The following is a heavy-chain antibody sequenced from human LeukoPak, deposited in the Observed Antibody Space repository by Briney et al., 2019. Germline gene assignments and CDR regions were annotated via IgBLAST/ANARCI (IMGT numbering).Heavy chain of an antibody. D-gene: IGHD5-18*01. CDR3: ATVAAHGYSYGT. Sequence: ASVKVSCKVSGYTFTDYYMHWVQQAPGKGLEWMGLVDPEDGETIYAEKFQCRVTITADTSTDTAYMELSSLRSEDTAVYYCATVAAHGYSYGTWGQGTLVTVSS. J-gene: IGHJ4*02. V-gene: IGHV1-69-2*01. CDR1: GYTFTDYY. CDR2: VDPEDGET.